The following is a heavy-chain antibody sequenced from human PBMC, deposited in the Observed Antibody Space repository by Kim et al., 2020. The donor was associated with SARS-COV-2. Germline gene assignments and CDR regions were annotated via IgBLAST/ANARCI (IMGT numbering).Heavy chain of an antibody. J-gene: IGHJ4*02. Sequence: NSVKGRFTISRDNSKNTLYLQMGSLRAEEMAVYYCARGASGIAAAGTIDYWGQGTLVTVSS. V-gene: IGHV3-64*01. D-gene: IGHD6-13*01. CDR3: ARGASGIAAAGTIDY.